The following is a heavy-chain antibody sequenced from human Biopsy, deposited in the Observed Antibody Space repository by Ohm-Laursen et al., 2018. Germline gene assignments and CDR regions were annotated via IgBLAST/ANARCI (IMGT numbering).Heavy chain of an antibody. V-gene: IGHV2-70*11. J-gene: IGHJ6*02. CDR3: ARTPILIVSAGLVYRHRRHLQGMDV. CDR2: VDWDDYK. Sequence: TQTLTLACSFSGFSLSSRGMCVSWIRQAPGKALEWLARVDWDDYKDYSASLQTKLSISKDTSNDQVVLTVNNVDPADTATYYCARTPILIVSAGLVYRHRRHLQGMDVWGQGIAVTVS. D-gene: IGHD6-13*01. CDR1: GFSLSSRGMC.